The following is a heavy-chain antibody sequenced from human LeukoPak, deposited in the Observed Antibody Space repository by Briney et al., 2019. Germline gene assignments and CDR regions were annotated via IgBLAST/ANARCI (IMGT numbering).Heavy chain of an antibody. CDR1: GGSFSGYY. D-gene: IGHD4-23*01. CDR2: IYYSGST. V-gene: IGHV4-30-4*08. J-gene: IGHJ4*02. CDR3: ARVDYGGKGVFDY. Sequence: PSETLSLTCAVYGGSFSGYYWSWIRQPPGKGLEWIGYIYYSGSTYYNPSLKSRVTISVDTSKNQFSLKLSSVTAADTAVYYCARVDYGGKGVFDYWGQGTLVTVSS.